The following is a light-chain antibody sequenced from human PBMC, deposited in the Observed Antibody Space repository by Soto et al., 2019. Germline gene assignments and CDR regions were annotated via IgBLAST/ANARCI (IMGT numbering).Light chain of an antibody. CDR2: KAS. J-gene: IGKJ1*01. V-gene: IGKV1-5*03. Sequence: DIQMTQSPSTLSASVGDRVTITCRASQSITVWLAWYQQKPGKAPKLLIYKASSLESGVPSRFRGSGSGTEFTLTVSSLQPDDFAAYYCQQYHDYPWTFGQGTKVEIK. CDR1: QSITVW. CDR3: QQYHDYPWT.